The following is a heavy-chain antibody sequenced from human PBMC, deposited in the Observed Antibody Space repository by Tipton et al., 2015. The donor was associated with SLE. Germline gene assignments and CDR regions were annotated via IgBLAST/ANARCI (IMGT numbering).Heavy chain of an antibody. V-gene: IGHV3-20*01. CDR2: INWNGGST. D-gene: IGHD4-23*01. CDR3: ARALATVDYGMDV. J-gene: IGHJ6*02. Sequence: SLRLSCAASGFTFDDYGMSWVRQAPGKGLEWVSGINWNGGSTGYADSVKGRFTISRDNAKNSLYLQMNSLRAEDTALYHCARALATVDYGMDVWGQGTTVTVSS. CDR1: GFTFDDYG.